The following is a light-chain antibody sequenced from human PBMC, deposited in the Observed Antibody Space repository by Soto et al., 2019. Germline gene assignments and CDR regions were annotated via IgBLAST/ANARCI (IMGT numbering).Light chain of an antibody. J-gene: IGKJ1*01. V-gene: IGKV1-5*03. CDR3: QHYNSYSEA. CDR2: KAS. CDR1: QSISNS. Sequence: DIEMTQSPSSLSASVGDRVTITCRASQSISNSFAWYQQKPGKAPTLLIYKASTLKSGVPSRFSGSGSGTEFTLTISSLQPDDFATYYCQHYNSYSEAFGQGTKVDIK.